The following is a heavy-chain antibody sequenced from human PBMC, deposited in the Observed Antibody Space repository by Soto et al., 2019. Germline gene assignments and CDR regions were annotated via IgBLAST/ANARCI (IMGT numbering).Heavy chain of an antibody. CDR2: MNPNSGNT. CDR3: ARAYYDFWSGYYIPFDY. Sequence: QVQLVQSGAEVKKPGASVKVSCKASGYTFTSYDINWVRQATGQGLEWMGWMNPNSGNTGYAQKFQGRVTMTRNTSISTAYMELSSLRSEDTAVYYCARAYYDFWSGYYIPFDYWGQGTLVTVFS. J-gene: IGHJ4*02. V-gene: IGHV1-8*01. CDR1: GYTFTSYD. D-gene: IGHD3-3*01.